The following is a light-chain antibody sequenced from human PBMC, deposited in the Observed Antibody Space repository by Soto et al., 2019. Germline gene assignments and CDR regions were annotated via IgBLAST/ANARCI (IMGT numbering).Light chain of an antibody. CDR3: QQLNSDWYA. Sequence: DIQLTQSPSFLSASVGDRVTITCRATQGISTYLAWYLQRPGKAPKLLIYGASTLQSGVPSRFRGSGSGTEFTLKISRLQPEDFGTYYCQQLNSDWYAVGQVTKLEI. CDR1: QGISTY. V-gene: IGKV1-9*01. J-gene: IGKJ2*01. CDR2: GAS.